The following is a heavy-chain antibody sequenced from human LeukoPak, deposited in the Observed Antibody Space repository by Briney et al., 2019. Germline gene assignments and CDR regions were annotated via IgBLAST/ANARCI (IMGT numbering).Heavy chain of an antibody. D-gene: IGHD2-21*02. CDR3: ARDKYIYCGGDCYSSRMDV. J-gene: IGHJ6*02. Sequence: ASVKVSCKASGGTFSSYAISWARQAPGQGLEWMGRIIPILGIANYAQKFQGRVTITADKSTSTAYMELSSLRSEDTAVYYCARDKYIYCGGDCYSSRMDVWGQGTTVTVSS. V-gene: IGHV1-69*04. CDR2: IIPILGIA. CDR1: GGTFSSYA.